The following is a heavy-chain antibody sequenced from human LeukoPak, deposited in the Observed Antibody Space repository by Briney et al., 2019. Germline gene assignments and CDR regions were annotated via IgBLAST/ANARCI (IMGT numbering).Heavy chain of an antibody. CDR2: IKQDGSEQ. J-gene: IGHJ4*02. CDR3: TREYLTVSYFDY. V-gene: IGHV3-7*05. Sequence: GGSLRLSCAAFGFTFSSYWMSWVRQAPGKGLEWVANIKQDGSEQYYVDSVKGRFTISRDNAKNSLFLQMNSLRGEDTAVYYCTREYLTVSYFDYWGQGTLVTVSS. CDR1: GFTFSSYW. D-gene: IGHD4-11*01.